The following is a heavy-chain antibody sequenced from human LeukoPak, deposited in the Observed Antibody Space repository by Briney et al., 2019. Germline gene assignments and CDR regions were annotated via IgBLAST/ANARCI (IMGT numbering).Heavy chain of an antibody. V-gene: IGHV4-59*13. CDR3: ARVVGSGSFRANWFDP. J-gene: IGHJ5*02. Sequence: SETLSLTCTVSGGSITGYYWTWIRQSPGKGLEWIGYIYYSGSTSYIPSLKSRVTISIDTSKNQFSLKLSSVTAADTAVYYCARVVGSGSFRANWFDPWGQGTLVTVSS. D-gene: IGHD3-10*01. CDR2: IYYSGST. CDR1: GGSITGYY.